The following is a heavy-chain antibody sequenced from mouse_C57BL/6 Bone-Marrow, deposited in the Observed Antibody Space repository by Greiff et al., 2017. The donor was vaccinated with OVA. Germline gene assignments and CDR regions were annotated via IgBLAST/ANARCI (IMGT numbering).Heavy chain of an antibody. CDR1: GYTFTSYW. J-gene: IGHJ3*01. CDR2: IDPSDSYT. Sequence: QVQLQQPGAELVMPGASVKLSCKASGYTFTSYWMHWVKQRPGQGLEWIGEIDPSDSYTNYNQKFKGKSTLTVDKSSSTAYMQLSSLTSEDSAVYYCARSRFSWFAYWGQGTLVTVSA. CDR3: ARSRFSWFAY. V-gene: IGHV1-69*01.